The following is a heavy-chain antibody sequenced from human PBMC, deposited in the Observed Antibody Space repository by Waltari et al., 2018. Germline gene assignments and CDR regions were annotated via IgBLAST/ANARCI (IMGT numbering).Heavy chain of an antibody. V-gene: IGHV4-38-2*01. CDR3: ARQTLGYCTSAACRRLET. J-gene: IGHJ5*02. CDR1: GYFINTGFF. Sequence: SETLSLTCDVSGYFINTGFFWGWIRQPPGKGLEWIGNIYHDGTTYHSPSLKNRLTISLDTSKNQFSLRLTFVTVADSALYYCARQTLGYCTSAACRRLETWGQGILVTVSS. D-gene: IGHD2-2*03. CDR2: IYHDGTT.